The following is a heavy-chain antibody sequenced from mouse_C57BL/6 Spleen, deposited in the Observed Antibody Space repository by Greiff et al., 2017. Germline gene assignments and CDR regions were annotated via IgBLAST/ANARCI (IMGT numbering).Heavy chain of an antibody. CDR3: AREPTVGYFDV. CDR1: GYSITSGYY. V-gene: IGHV3-6*01. Sequence: ESGPGLVKPSQSLSLTCSVTGYSITSGYYWNWIRQFPGNKLEWMGYISYDGSNNYNPSLKNRISITRDTSKNQFFLKLNSVTTEDTATYYCAREPTVGYFDVWGTGTTVTVSS. D-gene: IGHD1-1*01. CDR2: ISYDGSN. J-gene: IGHJ1*03.